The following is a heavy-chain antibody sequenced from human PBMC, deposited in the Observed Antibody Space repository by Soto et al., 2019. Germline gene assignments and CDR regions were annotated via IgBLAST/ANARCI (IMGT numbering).Heavy chain of an antibody. CDR3: ARDRSVVLIPAASMDV. CDR1: GFTFSSYA. J-gene: IGHJ6*02. V-gene: IGHV3-30-3*01. D-gene: IGHD2-2*01. Sequence: QVQLVESGGGVVQPWRSLRLSCAASGFTFSSYAMHWVRQAPGKGLEWVALISYDENTEYYADSVKGRFTISRDNSKNTLYLQVDSLRAEDTAVYYCARDRSVVLIPAASMDVWGQGTTVTVSS. CDR2: ISYDENTE.